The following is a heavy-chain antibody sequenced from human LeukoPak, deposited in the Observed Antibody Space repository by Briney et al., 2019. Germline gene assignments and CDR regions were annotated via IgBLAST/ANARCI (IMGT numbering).Heavy chain of an antibody. D-gene: IGHD3-10*02. CDR2: ISSSSSTI. CDR3: ARAGRKSRGVDLVRKKETGYYYYMDV. J-gene: IGHJ6*03. V-gene: IGHV3-48*01. CDR1: GFTFSSYS. Sequence: GGSLRLSCAASGFTFSSYSMNWVRQAPGKGLEWVSYISSSSSTIYYADSVQGRFTISSDNAKNSLYLQMNSLRAEDTAVYYCARAGRKSRGVDLVRKKETGYYYYMDVWGKGTTVTVSS.